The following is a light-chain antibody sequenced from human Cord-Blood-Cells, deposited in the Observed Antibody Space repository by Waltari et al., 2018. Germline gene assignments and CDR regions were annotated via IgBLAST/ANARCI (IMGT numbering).Light chain of an antibody. Sequence: IVLTPPPATLSLSPGETATLSCRASQSVSSSYLAWYQQKPGQAPRLLIYGASSRATGIPDRFSGSGSGTDFTLTISRLEPEDFAVYYCQQYGSSPPYTFGQGTKLEIK. CDR3: QQYGSSPPYT. V-gene: IGKV3-20*01. CDR2: GAS. J-gene: IGKJ2*01. CDR1: QSVSSSY.